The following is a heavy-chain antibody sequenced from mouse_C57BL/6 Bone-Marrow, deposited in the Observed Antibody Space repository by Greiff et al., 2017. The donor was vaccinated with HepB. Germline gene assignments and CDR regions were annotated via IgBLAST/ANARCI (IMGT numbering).Heavy chain of an antibody. Sequence: VQLKQSGAELVRPGASVKLSCTASGFNIKDYYMHWVKQRPEQGLEWIGWIDPENGDTEYASKFQGKATITADTSSNTAYLQLSSLTSEDTAVYYCTYYGNYPYFDYGGQGTTLTVSS. V-gene: IGHV14-4*01. CDR1: GFNIKDYY. D-gene: IGHD2-1*01. CDR3: TYYGNYPYFDY. J-gene: IGHJ2*01. CDR2: IDPENGDT.